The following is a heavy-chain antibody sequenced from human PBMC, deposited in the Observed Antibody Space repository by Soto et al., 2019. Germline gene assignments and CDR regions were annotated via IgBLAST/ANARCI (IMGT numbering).Heavy chain of an antibody. J-gene: IGHJ4*02. Sequence: QVHLVQSGAEVKKPGASVNVSCKASGYPFTAYGLHWVRQAPGQRLEWMGWINTGSGNTKSSHKFQGRITIKRDTSATTVSMELSSLTSEDTAIYYCARAVVAPDYSGQGTLVTVSS. V-gene: IGHV1-3*04. CDR3: ARAVVAPDY. CDR1: GYPFTAYG. CDR2: INTGSGNT. D-gene: IGHD2-15*01.